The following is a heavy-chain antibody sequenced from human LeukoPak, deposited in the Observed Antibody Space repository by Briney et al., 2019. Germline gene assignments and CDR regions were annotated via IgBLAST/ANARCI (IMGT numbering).Heavy chain of an antibody. D-gene: IGHD3-16*01. J-gene: IGHJ6*03. CDR1: GGSISSGSYY. CDR3: ASGGTTYSYYYYMDV. V-gene: IGHV4-61*02. Sequence: NASQTLSLTCTVSGGSISSGSYYWSWIRQPAGKGLEWIGRIYTSGSTNYNPSLKSRVTISVDTSKNQISLKLSSVTAADTAVYFCASGGTTYSYYYYMDVWGKGTTVTVSS. CDR2: IYTSGST.